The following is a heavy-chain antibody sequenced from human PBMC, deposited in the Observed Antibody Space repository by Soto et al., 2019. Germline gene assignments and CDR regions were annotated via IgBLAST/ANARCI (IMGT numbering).Heavy chain of an antibody. Sequence: PGGPLRLPCVASGGTFDNFVRRWVRQAPGKGLEWVSGISGRGGTISYADSVKGRFTISRDNSKNTLYLQMNSLRAEDTAIYYCAKADDILTGYAFDPWGQGNLVTVSS. CDR3: AKADDILTGYAFDP. J-gene: IGHJ5*02. D-gene: IGHD3-9*01. CDR1: GGTFDNFV. CDR2: ISGRGGTI. V-gene: IGHV3-23*01.